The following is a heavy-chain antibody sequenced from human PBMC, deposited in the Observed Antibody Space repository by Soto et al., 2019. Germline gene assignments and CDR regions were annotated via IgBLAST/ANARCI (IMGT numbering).Heavy chain of an antibody. CDR3: TRGGLEPFDF. CDR2: INDYMTTI. Sequence: EVQLVESGGGLVQPGGSLRLSCAASGFTFGKYWMHWVRQAPGKGLVWVSRINDYMTTINYADSVRGRFTISRDNTRNTLFLQMNSLTVEATAVYYCTRGGLEPFDFWGQGVLVTVSS. V-gene: IGHV3-74*01. D-gene: IGHD1-1*01. J-gene: IGHJ4*02. CDR1: GFTFGKYW.